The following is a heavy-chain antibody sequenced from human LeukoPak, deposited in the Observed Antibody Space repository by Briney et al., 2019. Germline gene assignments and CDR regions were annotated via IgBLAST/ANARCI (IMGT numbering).Heavy chain of an antibody. V-gene: IGHV1-2*02. CDR1: GYTFTGYY. CDR2: INPNSGGT. D-gene: IGHD1-26*01. Sequence: GASVKVSCKASGYTFTGYYMHWVRQAPGQGLEWMGWINPNSGGTNYAQKFQGRVTMTRDTSISTAYMELSSLRSEDTAVYYCARGSNLRKWELLLGVWFDPWGQGTLVTVSS. CDR3: ARGSNLRKWELLLGVWFDP. J-gene: IGHJ5*02.